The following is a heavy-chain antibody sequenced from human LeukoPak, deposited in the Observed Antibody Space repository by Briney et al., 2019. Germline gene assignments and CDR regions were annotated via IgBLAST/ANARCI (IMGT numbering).Heavy chain of an antibody. V-gene: IGHV4-59*01. CDR3: ARVRRVGATPTYNWFDP. Sequence: SETLSLTCTVSGGSISSYYWSWIRQPPGKGLERIGYIYYSGSTNYNPSLKSRVTISVDTSKNQFSLKLSSVTAADTAVYYCARVRRVGATPTYNWFDPWGQGTLVTVSS. D-gene: IGHD1-26*01. CDR2: IYYSGST. CDR1: GGSISSYY. J-gene: IGHJ5*02.